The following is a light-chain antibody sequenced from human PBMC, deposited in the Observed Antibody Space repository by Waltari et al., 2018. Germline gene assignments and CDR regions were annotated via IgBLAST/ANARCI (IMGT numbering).Light chain of an antibody. V-gene: IGKV3D-15*01. CDR3: QQYNNWPLT. J-gene: IGKJ4*01. Sequence: EIVMTQSPVTLSVSPGERATLSCKASQSVSSKLAWYGQKPGQPPRLLIYGAPTRATGIPARFSGSGSGTEFTLTISSLQSEDFAVYYCQQYNNWPLTFGGGTKVEIK. CDR1: QSVSSK. CDR2: GAP.